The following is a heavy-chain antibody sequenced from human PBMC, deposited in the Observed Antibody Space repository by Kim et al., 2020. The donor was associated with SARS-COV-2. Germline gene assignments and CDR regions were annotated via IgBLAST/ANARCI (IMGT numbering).Heavy chain of an antibody. CDR3: ARVIWGTSRYTDY. V-gene: IGHV7-4-1*02. CDR1: GYTFTNYA. Sequence: ASVKVSCKASGYTFTNYAISWVRQAPGQGLEWMGWINTDTGNPTYAPDFTGRFVFSLDTSFSTSYLQISSLKAEDTALYYCARVIWGTSRYTDYWGQGTLVTVSS. D-gene: IGHD3-16*02. CDR2: INTDTGNP. J-gene: IGHJ4*02.